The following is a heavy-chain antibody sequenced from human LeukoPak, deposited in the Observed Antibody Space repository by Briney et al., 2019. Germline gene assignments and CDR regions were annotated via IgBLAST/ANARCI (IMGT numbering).Heavy chain of an antibody. CDR2: ISYSGST. CDR3: AREGFGLY. Sequence: SETLSLTCTVSGGSISSYYWSWIRQPPGKGLEWIGYISYSGSTNYNPSLKSRVTISVDTSKNQFSLKLSSVTAADTAVYYCAREGFGLYWGQGTLVTVSS. D-gene: IGHD3-10*01. J-gene: IGHJ4*02. V-gene: IGHV4-59*01. CDR1: GGSISSYY.